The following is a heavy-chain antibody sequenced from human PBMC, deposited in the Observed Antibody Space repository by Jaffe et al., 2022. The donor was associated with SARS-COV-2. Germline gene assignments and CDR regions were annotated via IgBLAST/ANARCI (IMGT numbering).Heavy chain of an antibody. V-gene: IGHV3-7*01. CDR1: GFIFSDYS. J-gene: IGHJ4*02. D-gene: IGHD6-6*01. CDR3: ARGARRFEF. CDR2: IRQNGGET. Sequence: EVQLVESGGGLVQPGGSLRLSCEASGFIFSDYSMSWVRQAPGKGLEWVANIRQNGGETYYVDSVKGRFTISRDNAKRSLFLQMNSLRAEDTAVYYCARGARRFEFWGQGTLVTVSS.